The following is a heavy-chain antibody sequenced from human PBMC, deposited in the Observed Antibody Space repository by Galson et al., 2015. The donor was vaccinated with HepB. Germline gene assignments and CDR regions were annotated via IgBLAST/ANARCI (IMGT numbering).Heavy chain of an antibody. J-gene: IGHJ4*02. CDR2: ISASGADT. V-gene: IGHV3-23*01. Sequence: SLRLSCAASGFTFSSYAMSWVRQAPGKGLEWVSTISASGADTKYAESVNGRFTISRDNANNTLSLQMTSPRDEDTALYFCAKGRYASRSHFDSWGQGALVTVSS. CDR1: GFTFSSYA. D-gene: IGHD3-16*01. CDR3: AKGRYASRSHFDS.